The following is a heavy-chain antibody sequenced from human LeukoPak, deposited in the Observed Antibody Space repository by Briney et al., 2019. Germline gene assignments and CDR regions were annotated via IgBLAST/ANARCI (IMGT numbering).Heavy chain of an antibody. J-gene: IGHJ4*02. D-gene: IGHD4-17*01. V-gene: IGHV3-21*01. CDR1: GFTFSSYS. CDR3: ARDSPATVTPFIPDY. Sequence: GGSLRLSCAASGFTFSSYSMNWVRQAPGKGLEWVSSISSSSSYIYYADSVKGRFTISRDNAKNSLYLQMNSLRAEDTAVYYCARDSPATVTPFIPDYWGQGTLVTVSS. CDR2: ISSSSSYI.